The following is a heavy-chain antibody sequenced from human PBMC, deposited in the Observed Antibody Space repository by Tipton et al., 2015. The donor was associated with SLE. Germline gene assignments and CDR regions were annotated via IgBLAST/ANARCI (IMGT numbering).Heavy chain of an antibody. D-gene: IGHD3-10*01. Sequence: GLVKPSETLSLTCTVSGGSISSSSYYWGWIRQPPGKGLEWIGSIYYSGSTYYNPSLKSRVTISVDTSKNQFSLRLSSVTAADTAVYYCARDAFRGAFDIWGQGTMVTVSS. CDR3: ARDAFRGAFDI. CDR1: GGSISSSSYY. CDR2: IYYSGST. J-gene: IGHJ3*02. V-gene: IGHV4-39*07.